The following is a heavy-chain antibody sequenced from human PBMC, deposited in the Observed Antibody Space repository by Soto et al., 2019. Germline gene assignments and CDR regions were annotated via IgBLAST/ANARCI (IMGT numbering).Heavy chain of an antibody. V-gene: IGHV1-69*01. Sequence: QVQLVQSGAEVKKPGSSVKVSCKASGGTFSSYAISWVRQAPGQGLQWMGGIIPIFGTANYAQKFQGRVTITADESTSTAYMELSSLRSEDTAVYYCASPSIAARDYYYYGMDVWGQGTTVTVSS. D-gene: IGHD6-6*01. CDR1: GGTFSSYA. CDR3: ASPSIAARDYYYYGMDV. CDR2: IIPIFGTA. J-gene: IGHJ6*02.